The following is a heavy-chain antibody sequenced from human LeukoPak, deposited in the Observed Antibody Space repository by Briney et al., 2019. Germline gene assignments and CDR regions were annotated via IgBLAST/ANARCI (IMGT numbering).Heavy chain of an antibody. CDR3: AHRQMSTFDY. CDR2: IYGNDDK. CDR1: GFSLTTGGVA. V-gene: IGHV2-5*01. Sequence: SGPKLVKPTQTLTLTCTFSGFSLTTGGVAVAWIRRPPGKALEWLAVIYGNDDKRYSPSLMSRLSITKDTSENQVVLTMTNMDPADTATYFCAHRQMSTFDYWGQGTLVTVSS. D-gene: IGHD5-24*01. J-gene: IGHJ4*02.